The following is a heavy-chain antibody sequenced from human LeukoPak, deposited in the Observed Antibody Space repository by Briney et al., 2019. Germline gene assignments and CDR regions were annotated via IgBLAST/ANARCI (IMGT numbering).Heavy chain of an antibody. J-gene: IGHJ6*02. CDR2: ISGSGGST. CDR3: ASFIVVVPAADYYYYGMDV. Sequence: GGSLRLSCAASGFTFSSYAMSWVRQAPGMGLEWVSAISGSGGSTYYADSVKGRFTISRDNSKNTLYLQMNSLRAEDTAVYYCASFIVVVPAADYYYYGMDVWGQGTTVTVSS. CDR1: GFTFSSYA. D-gene: IGHD2-2*01. V-gene: IGHV3-23*01.